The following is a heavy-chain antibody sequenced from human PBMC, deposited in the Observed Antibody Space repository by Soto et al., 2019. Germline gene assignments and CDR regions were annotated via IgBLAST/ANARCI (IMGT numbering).Heavy chain of an antibody. CDR3: ARDSGITGTTGGLWFDP. V-gene: IGHV1-69*13. D-gene: IGHD1-7*01. J-gene: IGHJ5*02. CDR1: GGTFSSYA. Sequence: ASVKVSCKASGGTFSSYAISWVRQAPGQGLEWMGGIIPIFGTANYAQKFQGRVTITADESTSTAYMELSSLRSEDTAVYYCARDSGITGTTGGLWFDPWGQGTLVTVSS. CDR2: IIPIFGTA.